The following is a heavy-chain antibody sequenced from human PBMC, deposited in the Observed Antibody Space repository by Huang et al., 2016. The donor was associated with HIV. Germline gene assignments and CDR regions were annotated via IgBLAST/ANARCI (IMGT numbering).Heavy chain of an antibody. Sequence: QLQLQESDPGQVKPSETLSLTCPVSGDFISSTNYYWGWIRQSPGKGLEWVGSVCLSGSTNYNPSLMSRVTLSVDTSRNQFSLRWNSVTAADTAVYYWASQHIGAAATWFWGRGTQVAVSS. CDR2: VCLSGST. D-gene: IGHD6-13*01. J-gene: IGHJ4*02. V-gene: IGHV4-39*01. CDR3: ASQHIGAAATWF. CDR1: GDFISSTNYY.